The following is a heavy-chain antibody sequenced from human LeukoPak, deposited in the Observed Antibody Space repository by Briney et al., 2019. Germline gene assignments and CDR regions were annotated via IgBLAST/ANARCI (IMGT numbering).Heavy chain of an antibody. Sequence: SETLFLTCTVSGASVNSHYWTWIRQPAGRGLEWIGLVSTSGVTDYNPSLKTRVTMSIDLSKNQFSLKLNSVTAADTAVYYCARADRLFCSGVNCSPHFHYWGQGALVTVSA. CDR2: VSTSGVT. J-gene: IGHJ4*02. CDR1: GASVNSHY. CDR3: ARADRLFCSGVNCSPHFHY. V-gene: IGHV4-4*07. D-gene: IGHD2-15*01.